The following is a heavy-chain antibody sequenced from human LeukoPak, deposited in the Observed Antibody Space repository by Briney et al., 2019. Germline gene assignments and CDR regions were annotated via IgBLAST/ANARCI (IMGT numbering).Heavy chain of an antibody. CDR2: ISAYNGNT. Sequence: ASVKVSCKASGYTFTGYYMHWVRQAPGQGLEWMGWISAYNGNTNYAQKLQGRVTMTTDTSTSTAYMELRSLRSDDTAVYYCARVSSGWYHDYFDYWGQGTLVTVSS. D-gene: IGHD6-19*01. J-gene: IGHJ4*02. V-gene: IGHV1-18*04. CDR3: ARVSSGWYHDYFDY. CDR1: GYTFTGYY.